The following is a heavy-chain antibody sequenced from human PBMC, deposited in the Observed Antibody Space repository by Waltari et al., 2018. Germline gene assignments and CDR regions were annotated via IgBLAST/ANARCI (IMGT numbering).Heavy chain of an antibody. CDR3: AKVAGIAAAEFHFDF. CDR2: IGVPALTT. V-gene: IGHV3-23*01. CDR1: GFTFVTSA. J-gene: IGHJ4*02. Sequence: EVQLLESGGGLVQPGGSLRLSCAASGFTFVTSAMTWVGQAPGKGLGWVSRIGVPALTTFYADSVKGRFSISRDNSKKTLYLQITGLTADDTAVYYCAKVAGIAAAEFHFDFWGRGTLVTVSS. D-gene: IGHD6-13*01.